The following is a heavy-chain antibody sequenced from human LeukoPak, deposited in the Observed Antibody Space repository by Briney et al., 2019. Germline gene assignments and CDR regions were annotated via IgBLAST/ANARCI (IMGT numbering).Heavy chain of an antibody. J-gene: IGHJ6*02. CDR3: ARDRRVTTADYYYYYGMDV. V-gene: IGHV3-48*02. Sequence: GGSLRLSCAASGFTFSGYSMNWVRQAPGRGLEWISYISGSSSAKYYADSVKGRFTISRDNAKNLLYLRMNRLTDEDTAVYFCARDRRVTTADYYYYYGMDVWGQGTTVTVSS. CDR2: ISGSSSAK. CDR1: GFTFSGYS. D-gene: IGHD4-17*01.